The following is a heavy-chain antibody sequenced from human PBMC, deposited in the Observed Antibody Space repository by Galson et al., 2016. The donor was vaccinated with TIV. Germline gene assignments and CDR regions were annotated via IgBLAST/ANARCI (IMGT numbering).Heavy chain of an antibody. CDR3: AKVSRYCIGTTCYSGPRHFDY. Sequence: SVKVSCKASGGTFSTYVINWVRQAPGQGLEWMGGVIPIFGTANYAQKFQGRVTITADESTSTAYMDLRSLRSDDTAVCYCAKVSRYCIGTTCYSGPRHFDYWGQGTLVTVSS. J-gene: IGHJ4*02. D-gene: IGHD2-2*02. CDR1: GGTFSTYV. CDR2: VIPIFGTA. V-gene: IGHV1-69*13.